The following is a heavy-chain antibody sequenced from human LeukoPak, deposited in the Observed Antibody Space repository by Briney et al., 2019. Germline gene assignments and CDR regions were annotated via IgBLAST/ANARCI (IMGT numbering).Heavy chain of an antibody. D-gene: IGHD4-17*01. Sequence: SQTLSLTCSVSGGSISSGDFYWSWIRQPPGKGLEWIGYIHYSGSTYYNPSLESRATMSLDTSKNQFSLKLSSVTAADTAVYYCARGGDYGDYGGYWGQGTLVTVSS. CDR3: ARGGDYGDYGGY. CDR1: GGSISSGDFY. CDR2: IHYSGST. J-gene: IGHJ4*02. V-gene: IGHV4-30-4*01.